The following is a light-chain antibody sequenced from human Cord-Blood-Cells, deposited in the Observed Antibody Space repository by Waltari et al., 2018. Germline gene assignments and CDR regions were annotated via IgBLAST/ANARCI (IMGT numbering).Light chain of an antibody. J-gene: IGKJ3*01. CDR3: QQYDNLPFT. CDR1: QDISNY. CDR2: VAS. V-gene: IGKV1-33*01. Sequence: IQMTQSPSSLSAPVGDRVTITCQASQDISNYLNWYQQKPGKAPKLLIDVASNLETGVPSRLSGSGSGTDFTFTISSLQPEDIATYYCQQYDNLPFTFGPGTKVDIK.